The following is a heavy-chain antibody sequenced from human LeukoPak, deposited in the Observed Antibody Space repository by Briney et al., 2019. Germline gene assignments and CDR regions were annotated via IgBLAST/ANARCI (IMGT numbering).Heavy chain of an antibody. CDR3: ARHKLGTTFFDY. V-gene: IGHV4-4*09. J-gene: IGHJ4*02. CDR1: GASISSYY. D-gene: IGHD1-26*01. CDR2: IYTSGSS. Sequence: SETLSLTCTVSGASISSYYWSWIRQPPGKGLEWIGYIYTSGSSNYNPSLKSRVTISADTSKNQFSLKLSSVTAADTAVYYCARHKLGTTFFDYWGQGTLVTVSP.